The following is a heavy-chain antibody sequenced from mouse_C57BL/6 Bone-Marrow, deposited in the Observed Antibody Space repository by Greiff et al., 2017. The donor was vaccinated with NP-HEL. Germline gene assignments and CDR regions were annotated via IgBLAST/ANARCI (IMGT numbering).Heavy chain of an antibody. D-gene: IGHD1-1*01. Sequence: VQLQQSGAKLVKPGASVKMSCKASGYTFTAYPIEWMKQNHGKSLEWIGNFHPYNDDTKYNEKFKGKATLTVEKSSSTVYLELSRLTSDDSAVYYCARTGSSLYWYFDVWGTGTTVTVSS. V-gene: IGHV1-47*01. CDR1: GYTFTAYP. J-gene: IGHJ1*03. CDR2: FHPYNDDT. CDR3: ARTGSSLYWYFDV.